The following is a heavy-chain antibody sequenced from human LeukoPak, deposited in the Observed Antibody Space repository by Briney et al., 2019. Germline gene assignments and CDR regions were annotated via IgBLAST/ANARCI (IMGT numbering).Heavy chain of an antibody. J-gene: IGHJ4*02. CDR3: AKDNPPWELLNYFDY. CDR2: ISSSSSYI. CDR1: GFTFSSYS. D-gene: IGHD1-26*01. V-gene: IGHV3-21*04. Sequence: GGSLRLSCAASGFTFSSYSMNWVRQAPGKGLEWVSSISSSSSYIYYADSVKGRFTISRDNAKNTLYLQMNSLRAEDTAVYYCAKDNPPWELLNYFDYWGQGTLVTVSS.